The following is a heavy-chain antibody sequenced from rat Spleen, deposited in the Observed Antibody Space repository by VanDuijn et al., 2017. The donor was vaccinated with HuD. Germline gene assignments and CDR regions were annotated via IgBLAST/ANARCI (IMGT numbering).Heavy chain of an antibody. CDR3: ARLSYYGYNYFDY. V-gene: IGHV3-3*01. D-gene: IGHD1-7*01. J-gene: IGHJ2*01. CDR1: FYSITSSYR. CDR2: INSAGST. Sequence: EVQLQESGPGLVKPSQSLSLTCSVTFYSITSSYRWNWIRKFPGNKLEWMGYINSAGSTNYNPPLKSQISITRDTSKNQFFLQLTSVIIEDTATYYCARLSYYGYNYFDYWGQGVMVTVSS.